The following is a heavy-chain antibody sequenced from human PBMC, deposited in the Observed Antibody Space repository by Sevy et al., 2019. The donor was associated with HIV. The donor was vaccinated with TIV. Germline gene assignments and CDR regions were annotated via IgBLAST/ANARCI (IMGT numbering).Heavy chain of an antibody. CDR3: ARSTYSSNSGWALDI. V-gene: IGHV1-2*06. Sequence: ASVKVSCKASGYTFTGYYMHWVRQAPGQGLAWMGRINPSSGGTIYAQRFQGRVTMTRDTSISTAYMELSRLRSDDTAVYYCARSTYSSNSGWALDIWGQGTKVTVSS. CDR2: INPSSGGT. D-gene: IGHD6-13*01. J-gene: IGHJ3*02. CDR1: GYTFTGYY.